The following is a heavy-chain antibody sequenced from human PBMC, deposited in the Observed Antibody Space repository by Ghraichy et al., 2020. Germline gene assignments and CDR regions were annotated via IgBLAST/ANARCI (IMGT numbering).Heavy chain of an antibody. CDR2: ISAYNSNT. CDR1: GYTFTSYG. CDR3: ARDLELRFLEWLFRSPSGIDY. V-gene: IGHV1-18*01. D-gene: IGHD3-3*01. Sequence: ASVKVSCKASGYTFTSYGISWVRQAPGQGLEWMGWISAYNSNTNYAQKLQGRVTMTTDTSTSTAYMELRSLRSDDTAVYYCARDLELRFLEWLFRSPSGIDYWGQGTLVTVSS. J-gene: IGHJ4*02.